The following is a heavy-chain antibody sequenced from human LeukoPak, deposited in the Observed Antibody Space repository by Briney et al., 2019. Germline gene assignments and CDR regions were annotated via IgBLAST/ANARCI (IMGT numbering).Heavy chain of an antibody. CDR3: ARAYDWNYLY. D-gene: IGHD1-7*01. CDR2: IYSGGNT. J-gene: IGHJ4*02. CDR1: GFTFSSYS. V-gene: IGHV3-66*01. Sequence: PGGSLRLSCAASGFTFSSYSFNWVRQPPGKGLEWVAVIYSGGNTYYADSVTDRFTISRDNSKNTLYLQMNSLRVEDTAVYYCARAYDWNYLYWGQGALVTVSS.